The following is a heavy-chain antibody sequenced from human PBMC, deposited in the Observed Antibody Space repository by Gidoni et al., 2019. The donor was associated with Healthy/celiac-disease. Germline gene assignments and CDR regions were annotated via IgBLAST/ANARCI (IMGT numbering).Heavy chain of an antibody. CDR2: ISSSSSYI. CDR3: ARGGMAGYYYVLD. Sequence: EVQLVESGGGLVKPGGFLRLSCAASGFPFSSYSMNWVRQAPGKGLEWVSSISSSSSYIYYADSVKGRFTISRDNAKNSLYLQMNSLRAEDTAVYYCARGGMAGYYYVLDWGQGTLVTVSS. D-gene: IGHD3-10*02. V-gene: IGHV3-21*01. J-gene: IGHJ4*02. CDR1: GFPFSSYS.